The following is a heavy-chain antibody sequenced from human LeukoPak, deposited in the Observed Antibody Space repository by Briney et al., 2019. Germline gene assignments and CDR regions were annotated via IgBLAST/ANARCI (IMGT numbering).Heavy chain of an antibody. J-gene: IGHJ6*02. CDR2: IYYSGST. Sequence: SETLSLTCTVSGGSISSYYWSWIRQPPGKGLEWIGYIYYSGSTNYNLSLKSRVTISVDTSKNQFSLKLSSVTAADTAVYYCARAGGRDGSGRSPRYYYYGMDVWGQGTTVTVFS. CDR3: ARAGGRDGSGRSPRYYYYGMDV. V-gene: IGHV4-59*01. D-gene: IGHD3-10*01. CDR1: GGSISSYY.